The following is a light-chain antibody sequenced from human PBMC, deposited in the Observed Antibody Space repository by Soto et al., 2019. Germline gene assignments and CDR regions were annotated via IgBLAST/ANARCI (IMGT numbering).Light chain of an antibody. CDR2: DVT. V-gene: IGKV1-5*01. J-gene: IGKJ3*01. CDR1: QNIHNW. CDR3: QKYNDV. Sequence: DIQMTQSPSTLSASVGDRVTITCRSSQNIHNWLAWYQQKPGKVPKVLIYDVTHLASGVPSRFSGSQSGTEFTLTITSLQRNDFATYYRQKYNDVFGPGTKVDLK.